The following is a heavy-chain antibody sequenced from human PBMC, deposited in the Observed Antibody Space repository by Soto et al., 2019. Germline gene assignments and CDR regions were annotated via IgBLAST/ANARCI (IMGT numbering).Heavy chain of an antibody. V-gene: IGHV4-59*08. Sequence: KGLEWIGYTYYSGSTNYNPSLNSRVTISVDTSKNQFSLKLSSVTAADTAVYYCARQGYYDSSGYYYDYWGQGTLVTVSS. J-gene: IGHJ4*02. D-gene: IGHD3-22*01. CDR2: TYYSGST. CDR3: ARQGYYDSSGYYYDY.